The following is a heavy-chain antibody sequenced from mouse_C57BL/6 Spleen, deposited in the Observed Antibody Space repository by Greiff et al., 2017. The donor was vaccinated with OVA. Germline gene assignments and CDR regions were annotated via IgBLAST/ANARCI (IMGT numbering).Heavy chain of an antibody. D-gene: IGHD1-1*01. Sequence: EVQVVESGGGLVQPKGSLKLSCAASGFSFNTYAMNWVRQAPGKGLEWVARIRSKSNNYATYYADSVKDRFTISRDDSESMLYLQMNNLKTEDTAMYYCVREGVYYGSSYLYYFDYWGQGTTLTVSS. CDR1: GFSFNTYA. V-gene: IGHV10-1*01. J-gene: IGHJ2*01. CDR2: IRSKSNNYAT. CDR3: VREGVYYGSSYLYYFDY.